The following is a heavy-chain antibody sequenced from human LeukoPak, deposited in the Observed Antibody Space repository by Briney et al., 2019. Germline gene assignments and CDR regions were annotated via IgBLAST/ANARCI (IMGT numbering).Heavy chain of an antibody. CDR2: ISWNGGSI. CDR1: GFTFSSYA. J-gene: IGHJ4*02. D-gene: IGHD3-22*01. V-gene: IGHV3-9*01. Sequence: GGSLRLSCAASGFTFSSYAMHWVRQAPGKGLEWVSGISWNGGSIAYADSVKGRFTISRDNAKNSLYLQMNRLRAEDTALYYCAKGGYYYDSRGYSFYFDYWGQGTLVTVSS. CDR3: AKGGYYYDSRGYSFYFDY.